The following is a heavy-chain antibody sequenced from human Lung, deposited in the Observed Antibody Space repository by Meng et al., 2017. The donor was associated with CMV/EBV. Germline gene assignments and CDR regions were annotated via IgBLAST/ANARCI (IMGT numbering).Heavy chain of an antibody. CDR2: ISAYNGRT. J-gene: IGHJ6*02. V-gene: IGHV1-18*01. CDR1: GYTLISYG. CDR3: ARGGYSDYDVRGSDYYYGMDV. D-gene: IGHD5-12*01. Sequence: SXXVSXXASGYTLISYGISWVRQAPGQGLEWMGWISAYNGRTNYAQKFQGRVTMTTDTSTNTAYTELRSLRSDDTAVYFCARGGYSDYDVRGSDYYYGMDVXGQGXTVTVSS.